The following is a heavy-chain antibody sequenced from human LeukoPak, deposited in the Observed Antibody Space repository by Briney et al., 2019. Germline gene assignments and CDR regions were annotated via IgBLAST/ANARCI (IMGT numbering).Heavy chain of an antibody. CDR3: ARHPITVAGTGYYYYMCV. D-gene: IGHD6-13*01. CDR2: IYPGDSDT. CDR1: GYSFTSYW. J-gene: IGHJ6*03. V-gene: IGHV5-51*01. Sequence: GESLKISCKGSGYSFTSYWIGWVRQMPGKGLEWMGIIYPGDSDTRYSPSFQGQVTISADKSISTAYLQWSSLKASDTALYYCARHPITVAGTGYYYYMCVWGKRDTVTVSS.